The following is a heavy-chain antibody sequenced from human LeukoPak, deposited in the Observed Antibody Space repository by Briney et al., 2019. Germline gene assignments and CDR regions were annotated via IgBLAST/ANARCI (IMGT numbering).Heavy chain of an antibody. CDR3: ARKGAYYDSSGHIDY. CDR2: IYPGDSDT. V-gene: IGHV5-51*01. CDR1: GYSFTSYW. D-gene: IGHD3-22*01. J-gene: IGHJ4*02. Sequence: GESLKISCKGSGYSFTSYWIGWVRQMPGKGLEWMGIIYPGDSDTRYSPSFQGQVTISADKSISTAYLQWSSLKASDAAMYYCARKGAYYDSSGHIDYWGQGTLVTVSS.